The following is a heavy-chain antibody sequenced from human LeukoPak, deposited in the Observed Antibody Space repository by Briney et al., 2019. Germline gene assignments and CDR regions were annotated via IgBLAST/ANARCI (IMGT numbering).Heavy chain of an antibody. CDR2: ISWNSGSI. V-gene: IGHV3-9*01. J-gene: IGHJ4*02. D-gene: IGHD3/OR15-3a*01. Sequence: GGSLRLSCAASGFTFDDYAMHWVRQAPGKGLEWVSGISWNSGSIGYADSVKGRSTISRDNTKNSLYLQMDSLRAEDTAVFYCARDQYDTWSRRGNFDSWGQGTLVIVSS. CDR3: ARDQYDTWSRRGNFDS. CDR1: GFTFDDYA.